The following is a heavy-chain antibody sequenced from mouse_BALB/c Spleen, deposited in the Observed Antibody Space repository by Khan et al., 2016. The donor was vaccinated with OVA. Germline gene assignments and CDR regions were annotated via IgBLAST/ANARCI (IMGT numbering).Heavy chain of an antibody. CDR1: GYIFTSYW. V-gene: IGHV1S132*01. Sequence: VELVESGAELVRPGASVKLSCKTSGYIFTSYWIHWIKQSSGQGLEWIARIYPGTDNSYYNENFKDKATLTADKSSSTAYMQLSSLKSEDSDVCFCAREEALYHFDHWGQGTTLTVSS. D-gene: IGHD3-2*02. CDR3: AREEALYHFDH. J-gene: IGHJ2*01. CDR2: IYPGTDNS.